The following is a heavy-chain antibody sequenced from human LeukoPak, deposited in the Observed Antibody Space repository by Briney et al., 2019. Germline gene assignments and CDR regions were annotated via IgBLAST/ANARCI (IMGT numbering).Heavy chain of an antibody. D-gene: IGHD2-2*01. CDR3: ARSSSTSYDFDY. CDR1: GFTFSSYS. J-gene: IGHJ4*02. V-gene: IGHV3-48*04. CDR2: ISSSSTI. Sequence: GGSLRLSCAASGFTFSSYSMNWVRQAPGKGLEWVSYISSSSTIYYADSVKGRFTISRDNAKNSLYLQMNSLRAEDTAVYYCARSSSTSYDFDYWGQGTLVTISS.